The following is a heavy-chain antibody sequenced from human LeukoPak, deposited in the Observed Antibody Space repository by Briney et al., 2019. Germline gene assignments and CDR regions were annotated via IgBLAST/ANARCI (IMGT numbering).Heavy chain of an antibody. J-gene: IGHJ6*02. V-gene: IGHV3-48*02. Sequence: PGGSLRLSCTGSGFTFSNYEMNWVRQAPGKGLEWVSQIKSSDSATHYADSVKGRFTISRDNAKNSLYLQMNSLRDEDTAVYYCARGTRITMVRGVMGAPVWGQGTTVTVSS. CDR2: IKSSDSAT. CDR1: GFTFSNYE. CDR3: ARGTRITMVRGVMGAPV. D-gene: IGHD3-10*01.